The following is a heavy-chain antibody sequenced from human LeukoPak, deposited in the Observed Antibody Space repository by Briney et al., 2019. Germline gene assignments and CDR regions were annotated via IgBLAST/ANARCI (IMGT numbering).Heavy chain of an antibody. CDR1: GFTFDDYA. CDR3: AKASDHYYHSNTGDY. D-gene: IGHD3-22*01. Sequence: GGSLRLSCAASGFTFDDYARHWVRQAPGKGLEWVSGISWNSGSIGYADSVKGRFTISRDNAKNSLYLQMNSLRAEDTALYYCAKASDHYYHSNTGDYWGQGTLVTVSS. V-gene: IGHV3-9*01. CDR2: ISWNSGSI. J-gene: IGHJ4*02.